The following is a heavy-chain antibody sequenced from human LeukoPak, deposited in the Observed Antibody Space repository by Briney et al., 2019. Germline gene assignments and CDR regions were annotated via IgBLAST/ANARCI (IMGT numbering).Heavy chain of an antibody. Sequence: SQTLSITCAISGDSVSSNSAAWHWIRQSPSRGLEWLGRTFYRSKWFNDCAASVKSRITINADTSKNQFSLQLSSVTPEDTAVYYCARDGAGQSVSVPVIYYTPWFWGQGTLVTVSS. CDR2: TFYRSKWFN. V-gene: IGHV6-1*01. D-gene: IGHD3-3*01. J-gene: IGHJ4*02. CDR3: ARDGAGQSVSVPVIYYTPWF. CDR1: GDSVSSNSAA.